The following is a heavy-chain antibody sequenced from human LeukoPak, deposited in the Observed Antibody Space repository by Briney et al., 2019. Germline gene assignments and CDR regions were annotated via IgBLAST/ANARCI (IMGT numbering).Heavy chain of an antibody. CDR2: ISSSSYT. Sequence: PGGSLRLSCAASGFTFSDYYMSWIRQAPGKGLEWVSYISSSSYTNYADSVKGRFTISRDNAKNSLYLQMNSLRAEDTAVYYCARDRRNYGSGTGDDYWGQETLVTVSS. D-gene: IGHD3-10*01. CDR3: ARDRRNYGSGTGDDY. CDR1: GFTFSDYY. J-gene: IGHJ4*02. V-gene: IGHV3-11*05.